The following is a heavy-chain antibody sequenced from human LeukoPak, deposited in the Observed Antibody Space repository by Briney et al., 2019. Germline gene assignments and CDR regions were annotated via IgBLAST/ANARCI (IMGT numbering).Heavy chain of an antibody. CDR3: AREDGTSTSSSYGMDV. V-gene: IGHV3-13*01. CDR2: IGTAGDT. CDR1: GFTFSSYD. D-gene: IGHD2-2*01. J-gene: IGHJ6*02. Sequence: GGSLRLSCAASGFTFSSYDMHWVRQVTGKGLEWVSAIGTAGDTYYPGSVKGRFTISRENAKNSLYLQMNSLRAGDTAVYYCAREDGTSTSSSYGMDVWGQGTTVTVSS.